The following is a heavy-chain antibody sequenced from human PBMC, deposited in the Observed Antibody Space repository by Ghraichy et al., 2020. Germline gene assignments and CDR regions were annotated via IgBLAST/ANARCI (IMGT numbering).Heavy chain of an antibody. CDR3: ARDKREWESNWFDP. Sequence: ESLNISCTVSGGSISSYYWSWIRQPAGKGLEWIGRIYTSGSTNYNPSLKSRVTMSVDTSKNQFSLRLSSVTAADTAVYYCARDKREWESNWFDPWGQGTLVSVSS. V-gene: IGHV4-4*07. CDR1: GGSISSYY. D-gene: IGHD1-26*01. J-gene: IGHJ5*02. CDR2: IYTSGST.